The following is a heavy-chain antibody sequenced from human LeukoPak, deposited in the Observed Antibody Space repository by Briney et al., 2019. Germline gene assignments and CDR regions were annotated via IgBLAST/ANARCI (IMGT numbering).Heavy chain of an antibody. J-gene: IGHJ4*02. CDR2: ISGSGDNT. CDR1: GFTFSSYG. CDR3: AKATGTLGN. Sequence: PGGSLRLSCAASGFTFSSYGMTWVRQAPGKGLEWVSGISGSGDNTWYADSVKGRFTISRDNSKKTLYLQMNSLTAEDTAIYYCAKATGTLGNWGQGTLVTVSS. D-gene: IGHD1-1*01. V-gene: IGHV3-23*01.